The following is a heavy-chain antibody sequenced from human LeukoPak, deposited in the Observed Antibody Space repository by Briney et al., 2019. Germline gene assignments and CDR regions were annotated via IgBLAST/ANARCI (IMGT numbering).Heavy chain of an antibody. J-gene: IGHJ6*02. V-gene: IGHV3-30*14. CDR3: AKGGRSGSYSE. CDR2: ISYDGSNK. Sequence: GGSLRLSCAASGFTFSSYAMHWVRQAPGKGLEWVAVISYDGSNKYYADSVKGRFTISRENAKNSLYLQMNNLRAGDTAVYYCAKGGRSGSYSEWGQGTTVTVSS. CDR1: GFTFSSYA. D-gene: IGHD3-10*01.